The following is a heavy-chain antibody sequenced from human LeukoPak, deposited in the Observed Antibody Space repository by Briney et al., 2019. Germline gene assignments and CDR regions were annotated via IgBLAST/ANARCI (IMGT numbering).Heavy chain of an antibody. V-gene: IGHV3-48*03. D-gene: IGHD3-10*01. CDR2: ISSSGSTI. CDR3: AKDSAFYYIDV. Sequence: GGSLRLSCAASGFTFSSYEMNWVRQAPGKGLEWVSYISSSGSTIYYADSVKGRFTISRDNAKNTLYLQMNSLKGDDTAVYYCAKDSAFYYIDVWGKGTTVIISS. CDR1: GFTFSSYE. J-gene: IGHJ6*03.